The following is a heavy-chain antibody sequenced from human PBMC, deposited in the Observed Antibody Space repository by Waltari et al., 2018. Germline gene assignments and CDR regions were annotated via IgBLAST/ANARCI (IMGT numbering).Heavy chain of an antibody. V-gene: IGHV2-26*01. CDR2: IFSNDEK. D-gene: IGHD6-6*01. CDR1: RFPLLNPTLC. J-gene: IGHJ3*02. Sequence: QVTLTESAPVLVKPTETLTLTRTVSRFPLLNPTLCSPWIPQPPWQALEWLAHIFSNDEKSYSTSLKSRLTISKDTSKSQVVLTMTNMDPVDTATYYCARIHEYSSSFVPYVAFDIWGQGTMVTVSS. CDR3: ARIHEYSSSFVPYVAFDI.